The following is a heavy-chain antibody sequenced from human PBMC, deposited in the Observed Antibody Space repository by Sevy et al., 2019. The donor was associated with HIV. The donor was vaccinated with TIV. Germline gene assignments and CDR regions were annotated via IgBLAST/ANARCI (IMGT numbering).Heavy chain of an antibody. J-gene: IGHJ6*02. CDR2: ISSSSSYI. D-gene: IGHD3-10*01. CDR3: ARDRDGSGSSGGYGMDV. CDR1: GLTFSSYS. Sequence: GGYLRLSCVASGLTFSSYSMKWVRQAPGKGLEWVSSISSSSSYIYYADSVKGRFTISRDNAKKSLYLQLNSLRAEDTAVYYCARDRDGSGSSGGYGMDVWGQGTTVTVSS. V-gene: IGHV3-21*01.